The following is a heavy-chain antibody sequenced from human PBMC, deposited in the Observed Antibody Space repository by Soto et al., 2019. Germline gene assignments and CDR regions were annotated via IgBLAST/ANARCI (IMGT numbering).Heavy chain of an antibody. CDR3: VRCATINYYYYGMDV. D-gene: IGHD5-12*01. J-gene: IGHJ6*02. CDR2: ISAYNGNT. V-gene: IGHV1-18*01. CDR1: GYTITRYG. Sequence: ASENVSCPASGYTITRYGISWVRQAPGQGLEWMGWISAYNGNTNYAQKLQGRVTMTTDTSTSTAYMELRSLRSDDTAVYYCVRCATINYYYYGMDVCGHGTTVTFPS.